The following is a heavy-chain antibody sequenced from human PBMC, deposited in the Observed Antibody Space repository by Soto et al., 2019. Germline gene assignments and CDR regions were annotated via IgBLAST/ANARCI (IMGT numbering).Heavy chain of an antibody. J-gene: IGHJ4*02. CDR3: AREPRDQYSSGWYGY. Sequence: GGSLRLSCAASGFTFSSYAMHWVRQAPGKGLEWVAVISYDGSNKYYADSVKGRFTISRDNAKNSLYLQMNSLRAEDTAVYYCAREPRDQYSSGWYGYWGQGTLVTVSS. CDR2: ISYDGSNK. CDR1: GFTFSSYA. V-gene: IGHV3-30-3*01. D-gene: IGHD6-19*01.